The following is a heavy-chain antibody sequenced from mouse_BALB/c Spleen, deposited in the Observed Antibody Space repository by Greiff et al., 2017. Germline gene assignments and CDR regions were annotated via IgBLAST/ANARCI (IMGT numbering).Heavy chain of an antibody. CDR1: GYSITSDYV. V-gene: IGHV3-2*02. Sequence: EVKLVESGPGLVKPSQSLSLTCTVTGYSITSDYVWNWIRQFPGNKLEWMGFKSYSGSTSYNPSLKSRISLTRDTSKNQFFLQLNSVTTEDTATYYCARPGVRGTVYFDVWGAGTTVTVSS. J-gene: IGHJ1*01. D-gene: IGHD1-1*01. CDR2: KSYSGST. CDR3: ARPGVRGTVYFDV.